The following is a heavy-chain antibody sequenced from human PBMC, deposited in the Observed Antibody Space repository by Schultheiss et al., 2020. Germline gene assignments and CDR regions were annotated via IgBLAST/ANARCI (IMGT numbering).Heavy chain of an antibody. V-gene: IGHV3-48*02. CDR1: RFTFSSYA. D-gene: IGHD3-3*01. J-gene: IGHJ4*02. CDR2: ISSSSSTI. CDR3: ARGDFWGGYPDY. Sequence: GGSLRLSCAASRFTFSSYAIHWVRQAPGKGLEWVSYISSSSSTIYYADSVKGRFTISRDNAKNSLYLQMNSLRDEDTAVYYCARGDFWGGYPDYWGQGTLVTVSS.